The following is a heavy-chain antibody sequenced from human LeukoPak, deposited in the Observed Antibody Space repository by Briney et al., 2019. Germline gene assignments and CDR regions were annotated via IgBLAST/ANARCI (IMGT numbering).Heavy chain of an antibody. CDR3: ARDWRLQNFDY. V-gene: IGHV3-33*01. CDR1: GFTFSSYG. CDR2: IWYDGSNK. J-gene: IGHJ4*02. Sequence: PGGSLRLSCAASGFTFSSYGMHWVRQAPGKGLEWVAVIWYDGSNKYYADSVKGRFTISRDNSKNTLYLQMNSLRAEDTAVYYCARDWRLQNFDYWGQGTLVTVSS. D-gene: IGHD5-24*01.